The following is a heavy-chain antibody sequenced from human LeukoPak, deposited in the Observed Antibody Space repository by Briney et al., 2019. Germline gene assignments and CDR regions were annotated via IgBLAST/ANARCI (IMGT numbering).Heavy chain of an antibody. CDR3: ARDPLMVYDSANFDY. CDR2: IYYSGST. J-gene: IGHJ4*02. V-gene: IGHV4-39*07. Sequence: PSETLSLTCTVSGGSISSSSYYWGWIRQPPGKGLEWIGSIYYSGSTYYNPSLKSRVTISVDTSKNQFSLKLNSVTAADTAVYYCARDPLMVYDSANFDYWGQGTLVTVSS. D-gene: IGHD2-8*01. CDR1: GGSISSSSYY.